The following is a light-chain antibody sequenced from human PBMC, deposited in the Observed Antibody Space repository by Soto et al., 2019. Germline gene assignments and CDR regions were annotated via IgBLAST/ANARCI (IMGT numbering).Light chain of an antibody. CDR1: QSVLSTSNNKNY. J-gene: IGKJ2*01. CDR3: QQYYSSLHT. V-gene: IGKV4-1*01. Sequence: DIVMAESPDSLAVSLGERATVNCKSSQSVLSTSNNKNYLAWYQQKPGQPTKALIYWASTRESGVPDRFSGSVSGTDFTLTINSLQAEDVAVYYCQQYYSSLHTFGQGTKLEIK. CDR2: WAS.